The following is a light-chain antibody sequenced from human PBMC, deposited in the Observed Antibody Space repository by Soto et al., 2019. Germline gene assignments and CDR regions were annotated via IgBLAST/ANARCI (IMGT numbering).Light chain of an antibody. CDR1: QSVSSSY. CDR2: GAS. V-gene: IGKV3-20*01. Sequence: EIVLTQSPGTLSLSPGERATLSCRASQSVSSSYLAWYQQKPGQAPRLLIYGASSRATGIPDRFSGSGSGTDFTLTISRLEPEDFEVDYCQQYGSSLPYTFGQGNKLEIK. J-gene: IGKJ2*01. CDR3: QQYGSSLPYT.